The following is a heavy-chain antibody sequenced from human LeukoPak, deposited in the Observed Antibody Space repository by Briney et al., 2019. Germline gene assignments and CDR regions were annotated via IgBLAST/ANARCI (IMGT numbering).Heavy chain of an antibody. CDR3: AKESDCSHPNFFDP. D-gene: IGHD2-21*02. CDR1: GGSISNTYW. V-gene: IGHV4-4*02. J-gene: IGHJ5*02. Sequence: SETLSLTCAVSGGSISNTYWWSWVRQPPGKGLEWVGQISPSGITNYNPSLKSRVTISLDESKNQFSLKLISVTAADTAVYYCAKESDCSHPNFFDPWGQGSLVTVSS. CDR2: ISPSGIT.